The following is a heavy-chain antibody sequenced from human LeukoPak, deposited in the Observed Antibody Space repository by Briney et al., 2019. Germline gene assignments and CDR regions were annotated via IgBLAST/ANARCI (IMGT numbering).Heavy chain of an antibody. V-gene: IGHV3-23*01. D-gene: IGHD6-13*01. CDR2: ISGSGGST. CDR1: GFTFSSYA. J-gene: IGHJ4*02. CDR3: ASFIAAAGFDY. Sequence: GGSLRLSCAASGFTFSSYAMSWVRQAPGKGLEWVSAISGSGGSTYYADSVKGRFTISRDNAKNSLYLQMNSLRAEDTAVYYCASFIAAAGFDYWGQGTLVTVSS.